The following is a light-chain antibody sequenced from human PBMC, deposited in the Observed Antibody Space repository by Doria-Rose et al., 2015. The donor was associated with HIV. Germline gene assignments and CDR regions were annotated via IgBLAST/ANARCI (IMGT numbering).Light chain of an antibody. J-gene: IGKJ1*01. CDR2: DGS. V-gene: IGKV3-20*01. CDR1: QSFSSTY. Sequence: TLSSSPGERATLPCRASQSFSSTYLAWYQQKPGQAPSLLIYDGSTRATGIPDRFSASGSGTDFTLTINRLEPEDFALYYCHQYGTSWTFGQGTKVEI. CDR3: HQYGTSWT.